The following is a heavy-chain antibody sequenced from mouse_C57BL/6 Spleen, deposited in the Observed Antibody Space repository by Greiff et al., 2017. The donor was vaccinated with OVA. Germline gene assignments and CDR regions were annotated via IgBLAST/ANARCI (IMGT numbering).Heavy chain of an antibody. V-gene: IGHV5-12*01. J-gene: IGHJ4*01. D-gene: IGHD3-3*01. CDR2: ISNGGGST. Sequence: EVKLMESGGGLVQPGGSLKLSCAASGFTFSDYYMYWVRQTPEKRLEWVAYISNGGGSTYYPDTVKGRFTISRDNAKNTLYLQMSRLKSEDTAMYYCARAGDPYAMDYWGQGTSVTVSS. CDR1: GFTFSDYY. CDR3: ARAGDPYAMDY.